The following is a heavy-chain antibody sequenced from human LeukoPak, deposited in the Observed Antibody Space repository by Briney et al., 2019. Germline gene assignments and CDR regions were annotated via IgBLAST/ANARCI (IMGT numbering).Heavy chain of an antibody. V-gene: IGHV3-30*18. J-gene: IGHJ6*02. D-gene: IGHD2-21*01. CDR3: AKGPYYGMDV. CDR2: ISYDGSNK. CDR1: GFTFSTYG. Sequence: PGGSLRLSCAASGFTFSTYGMHWVRQAPGKGLEWVAVISYDGSNKYYAASVKGRFTISRDNSENTLYLQMSSLRAEDTAVYYCAKGPYYGMDVWGQGTTVTVSS.